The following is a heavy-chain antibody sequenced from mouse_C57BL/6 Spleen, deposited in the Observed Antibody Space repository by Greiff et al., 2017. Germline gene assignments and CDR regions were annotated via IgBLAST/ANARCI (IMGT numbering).Heavy chain of an antibody. CDR3: ARTIYNDYDEGYYFDY. CDR2: IYPGGGYT. D-gene: IGHD2-4*01. J-gene: IGHJ2*01. CDR1: GYTFTNYW. Sequence: VQLQQSGAELARPGASVKLSCKASGYTFTNYWIGWAKQRPGHGLEWIGDIYPGGGYTNYNEKFKGKATLTADKSSSTAYMQFSSLTSEDSAIYYCARTIYNDYDEGYYFDYWGQGTTLTVSS. V-gene: IGHV1-63*01.